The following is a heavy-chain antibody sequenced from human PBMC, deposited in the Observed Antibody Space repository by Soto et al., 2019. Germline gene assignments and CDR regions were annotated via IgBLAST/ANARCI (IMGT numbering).Heavy chain of an antibody. Sequence: GSLRLSCSASRFTFSTYEMHWVRQAPGKGLEWVSCIISSGSSVYYADSVKGRFTISRDNSRNSLYLQMNSLRDEDTALYYCVRYCSSTLCNGVATRTFDYWGQGALVTVSS. CDR2: IISSGSSV. V-gene: IGHV3-48*03. CDR1: RFTFSTYE. D-gene: IGHD5-12*01. CDR3: VRYCSSTLCNGVATRTFDY. J-gene: IGHJ4*02.